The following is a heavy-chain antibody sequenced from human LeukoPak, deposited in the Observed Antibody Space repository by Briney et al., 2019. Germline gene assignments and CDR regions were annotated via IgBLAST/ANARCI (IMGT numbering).Heavy chain of an antibody. CDR3: AKDRANWAIDN. CDR2: IGGDGIA. Sequence: GESLRLSCVASGFTFTDHPMNWVRQAPGKGLEWISYIGGDGIAFYADSVKGRFTASKDDARKSMYLQMNSLRVEDTAVYYCAKDRANWAIDNWGQGTQVTVSS. V-gene: IGHV3-69-1*01. CDR1: GFTFTDHP. J-gene: IGHJ4*02. D-gene: IGHD3-16*01.